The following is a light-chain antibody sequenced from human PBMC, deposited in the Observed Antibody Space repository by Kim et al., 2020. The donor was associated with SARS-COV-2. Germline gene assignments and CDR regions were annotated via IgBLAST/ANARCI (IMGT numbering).Light chain of an antibody. Sequence: GAHGRTVTITCTGSSSNMGPGYDVLWYQQHPGTPPKHLMYCDSNDDRFSGSKSGTSASLAITGLQAEDEADYYCQSYDNSLNGVVFGGGTQLTVL. CDR1: SSNMGPGYD. J-gene: IGLJ2*01. CDR3: QSYDNSLNGVV. V-gene: IGLV1-40*01. CDR2: CDS.